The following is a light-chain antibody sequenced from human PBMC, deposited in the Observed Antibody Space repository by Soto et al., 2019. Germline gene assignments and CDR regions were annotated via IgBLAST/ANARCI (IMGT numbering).Light chain of an antibody. CDR2: EVS. V-gene: IGLV2-14*01. Sequence: QSVLTQPASVSGSPGQSITISCSGATSDIGTYNYVSWYQDHPGKVPKVIIYEVSNRPSGVSNRFSGSKSGNTASLTISGLQAEDEADYYCSSYTSSATLVFGGGTKVTVL. CDR1: TSDIGTYNY. J-gene: IGLJ3*02. CDR3: SSYTSSATLV.